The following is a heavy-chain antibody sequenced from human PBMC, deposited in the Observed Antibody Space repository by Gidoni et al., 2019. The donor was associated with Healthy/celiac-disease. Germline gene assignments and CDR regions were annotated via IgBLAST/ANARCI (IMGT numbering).Heavy chain of an antibody. CDR2: ISYDGSNK. CDR1: AVTFSSYG. Sequence: VQLVESGVGVVQPGRSLRLSCASSAVTFSSYGMHWVRQAPGKGLEWVAVISYDGSNKHYADSVKGRFTITRDNSKNTLYLQMSSLSAEDTAVYYWAKGGAGPYYCCYYGMGVWGQGTTVTVSS. D-gene: IGHD1-26*01. J-gene: IGHJ6*02. CDR3: AKGGAGPYYCCYYGMGV. V-gene: IGHV3-30*18.